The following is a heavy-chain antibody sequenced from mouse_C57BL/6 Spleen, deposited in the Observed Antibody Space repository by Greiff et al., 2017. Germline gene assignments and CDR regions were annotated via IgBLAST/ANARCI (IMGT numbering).Heavy chain of an antibody. D-gene: IGHD3-3*01. V-gene: IGHV1-26*01. CDR3: ACRGSPFPFDY. CDR1: GYTFTDYY. J-gene: IGHJ2*01. CDR2: INPNNGGT. Sequence: VQLQQSGPELVKPGASVKISCKASGYTFTDYYMTWVKQSHGKRLEWIGVINPNNGGTSYNQKFKGKATLTVDKSSSTAYMELRSLTSEDSAVYSCACRGSPFPFDYWGQGTTLTVSS.